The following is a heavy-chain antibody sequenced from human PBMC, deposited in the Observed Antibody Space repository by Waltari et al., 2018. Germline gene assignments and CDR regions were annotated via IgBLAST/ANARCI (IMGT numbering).Heavy chain of an antibody. J-gene: IGHJ6*03. CDR2: LHHSGST. CDR1: GYSIRSGNY. D-gene: IGHD2-15*01. Sequence: QVQLQESGPGLVKPSETLSLTCAVSGYSIRSGNYWVWSRQTPGKGLEWIGSLHHSGSTDYNPSLRSRVTISVDTSKNQFSLKLSSVTAADTAVHYCARAVRCSGGSCESHYMDVWGKGTTVTVSS. V-gene: IGHV4-38-2*01. CDR3: ARAVRCSGGSCESHYMDV.